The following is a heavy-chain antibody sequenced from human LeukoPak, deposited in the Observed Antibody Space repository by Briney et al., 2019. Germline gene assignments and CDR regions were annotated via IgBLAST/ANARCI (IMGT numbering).Heavy chain of an antibody. CDR1: GFTFDDYA. V-gene: IGHV3-9*01. J-gene: IGHJ4*02. D-gene: IGHD3-22*01. Sequence: GGSLRLSYAASGFTFDDYAMHWVRRAPGKGLEWDSGISWNSGSIGYADSVKGRFTISRDNAKNSLYLQMNSLRAEDTALYYCAKDSHYYDSSGHSYFDYWGQGTLVTVSS. CDR2: ISWNSGSI. CDR3: AKDSHYYDSSGHSYFDY.